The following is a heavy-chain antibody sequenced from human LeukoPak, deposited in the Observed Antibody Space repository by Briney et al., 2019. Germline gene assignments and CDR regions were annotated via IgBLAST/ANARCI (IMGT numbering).Heavy chain of an antibody. CDR3: TRQIGPYYFDY. J-gene: IGHJ4*02. V-gene: IGHV3-73*01. CDR1: GFTFSASA. CDR2: IRSKANSYAT. Sequence: PGGSLKLSCAASGFTFSASAMHWVRQASGKGLEWVGRIRSKANSYATAYAASVKGRFTISRDDSKNTAYLQMNSLKTEDTAVYYCTRQIGPYYFDYWGQGTLVTVSS.